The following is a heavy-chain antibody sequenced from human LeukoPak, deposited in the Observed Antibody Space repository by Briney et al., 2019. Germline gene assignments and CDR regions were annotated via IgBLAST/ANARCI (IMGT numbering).Heavy chain of an antibody. CDR1: GFTFSSYE. CDR3: ARDTFSSSWYGPYYYYYYMDV. J-gene: IGHJ6*03. V-gene: IGHV3-48*03. CDR2: ISSSGSTI. D-gene: IGHD6-13*01. Sequence: SGGSLRLSCAASGFTFSSYEMNWVRQAPGKGLEWVSYISSSGSTIYYADSVKGRFTISRDNAKNSLHLQMNSLRAEDTAVYYCARDTFSSSWYGPYYYYYYMDVWGKGTTVIISS.